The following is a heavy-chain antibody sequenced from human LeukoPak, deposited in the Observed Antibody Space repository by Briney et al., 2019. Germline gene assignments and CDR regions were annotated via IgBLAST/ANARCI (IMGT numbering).Heavy chain of an antibody. J-gene: IGHJ4*02. Sequence: SETLSLTCTVSNFSVRSTFFWAWLRQPPGKGLEWIGSIYYRGSTYYNPSLKSRVTISVDTSKNQFSLKLSSVTAADTAVYYCARRVELRYFDWFRNEGYYFDYWGQGTLVTVSS. CDR1: NFSVRSTFF. V-gene: IGHV4-38-2*02. CDR2: IYYRGST. D-gene: IGHD3-9*01. CDR3: ARRVELRYFDWFRNEGYYFDY.